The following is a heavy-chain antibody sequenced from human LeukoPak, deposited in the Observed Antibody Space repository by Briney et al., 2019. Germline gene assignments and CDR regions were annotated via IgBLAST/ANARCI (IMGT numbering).Heavy chain of an antibody. V-gene: IGHV4-39*07. J-gene: IGHJ4*02. CDR2: IYYSGST. CDR1: GGSISSSSYY. D-gene: IGHD3-22*01. CDR3: AREGASSGHYYDSSGYYYYFDY. Sequence: SETLSLTCTVSGGSISSSSYYWGWIRQPPGKGLEWIGSIYYSGSTYYNPSLKSRVTISVDTSKNQFSLKLSSVTAADTAVYYCAREGASSGHYYDSSGYYYYFDYWGQGTLVTVSS.